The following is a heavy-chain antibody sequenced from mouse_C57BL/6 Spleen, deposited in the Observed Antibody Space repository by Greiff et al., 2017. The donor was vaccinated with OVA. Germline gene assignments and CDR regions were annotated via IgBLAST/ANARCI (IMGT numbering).Heavy chain of an antibody. Sequence: EVQLQQSGPELVKPGASVKISCKASGYTFTDYYMNWVKQSHGKSLEWIGDINPNNGGTSYNQKFKGKATLTVDQSSSTAYMELRSLTSEDSAVYYCARSGYYGSSLFDYWGQGTTLTVSS. CDR1: GYTFTDYY. CDR3: ARSGYYGSSLFDY. D-gene: IGHD1-1*01. J-gene: IGHJ2*01. V-gene: IGHV1-26*01. CDR2: INPNNGGT.